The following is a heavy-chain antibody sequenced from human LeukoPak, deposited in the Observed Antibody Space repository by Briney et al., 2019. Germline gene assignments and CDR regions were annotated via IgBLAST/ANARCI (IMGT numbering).Heavy chain of an antibody. V-gene: IGHV3-23*01. CDR3: AKESREVAVAGHAGFDY. CDR1: GFTFSSYA. D-gene: IGHD6-19*01. Sequence: GGSLRLSCAASGFTFSSYAMSWVRQAPGKGLEWGSAISGSGGSTYYADPVKGRFTISRNNSKNTLYLQMNSLRAEDTAVYYCAKESREVAVAGHAGFDYWGQGTLVTVSS. CDR2: ISGSGGST. J-gene: IGHJ4*02.